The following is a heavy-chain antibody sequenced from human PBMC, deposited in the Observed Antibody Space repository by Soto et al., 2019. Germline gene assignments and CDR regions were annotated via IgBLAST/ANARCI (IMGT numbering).Heavy chain of an antibody. CDR1: GASISGRSSYS. J-gene: IGHJ4*02. D-gene: IGHD3-10*01. Sequence: QVQLEESGPGLVKPPETLTLTCTVSGASISGRSSYSWGWIRQPPRKGLEWIGTIYYSGATYYSPSLQGRVSISEDTSKNHFSLMMNSLTAADTAVYFCARLSAVRGVIHYWGQGTLVAVSS. CDR3: ARLSAVRGVIHY. V-gene: IGHV4-39*02. CDR2: IYYSGAT.